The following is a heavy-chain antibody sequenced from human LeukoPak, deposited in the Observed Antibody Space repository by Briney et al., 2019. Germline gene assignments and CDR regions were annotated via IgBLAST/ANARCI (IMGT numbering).Heavy chain of an antibody. Sequence: GASVKVSCKASGGTFSSYAISWVRQAPGQGLEWMGGIIPIFGTANYAQKFQGRVTITTDESTSTAYMELGSLRSEDTAMYYCATLTGATHYWGQGTLVTVSS. CDR2: IIPIFGTA. D-gene: IGHD1-7*01. V-gene: IGHV1-69*05. J-gene: IGHJ4*02. CDR3: ATLTGATHY. CDR1: GGTFSSYA.